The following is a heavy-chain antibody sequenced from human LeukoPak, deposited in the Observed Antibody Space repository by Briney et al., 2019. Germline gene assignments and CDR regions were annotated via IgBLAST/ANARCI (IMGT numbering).Heavy chain of an antibody. Sequence: ASVKVSCKASGYTFTSYGISWVRQAPGQGLEWMGIINPSGGSTSYAQKFQGRVTMTRDTSTSTVYMELSSLRSEDTAVYYCARVSWPTYYYDSSGYSNWFDPWGQGTLVTVSS. CDR3: ARVSWPTYYYDSSGYSNWFDP. D-gene: IGHD3-22*01. CDR2: INPSGGST. V-gene: IGHV1-46*01. J-gene: IGHJ5*02. CDR1: GYTFTSYG.